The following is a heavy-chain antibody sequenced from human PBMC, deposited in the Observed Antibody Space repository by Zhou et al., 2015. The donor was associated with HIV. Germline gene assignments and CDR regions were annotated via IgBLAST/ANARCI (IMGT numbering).Heavy chain of an antibody. D-gene: IGHD3-22*01. CDR2: ISYDGSNK. V-gene: IGHV3-30*18. CDR3: AKDPTYYYDSSGYYYPGY. Sequence: QVQLVESGGGVVQPGRSLRLSCAASGFTFSSYGMHWVRQAPGKGLEWVAVISYDGSNKYYADSVKGRFTISRDNSKNTLYLQMNSLRAEDTAVYYCAKDPTYYYDSSGYYYPGYWGQGTLVTVSS. CDR1: GFTFSSYG. J-gene: IGHJ4*02.